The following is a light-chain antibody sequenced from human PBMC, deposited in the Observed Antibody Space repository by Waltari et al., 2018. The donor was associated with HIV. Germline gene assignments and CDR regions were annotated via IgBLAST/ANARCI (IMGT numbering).Light chain of an antibody. CDR1: TSHVGPYNY. J-gene: IGLJ3*02. Sequence: SALAQPAPVSGSPGQSIPISCTGTTSHVGPYNYVPWYQQHPGKGPKLVIFDVSHRPSGISDRFSGSRSGNTASLTISGLRAEDEADYFCSSYSTNTNNSPWVFGGGTKVTVL. V-gene: IGLV2-14*03. CDR3: SSYSTNTNNSPWV. CDR2: DVS.